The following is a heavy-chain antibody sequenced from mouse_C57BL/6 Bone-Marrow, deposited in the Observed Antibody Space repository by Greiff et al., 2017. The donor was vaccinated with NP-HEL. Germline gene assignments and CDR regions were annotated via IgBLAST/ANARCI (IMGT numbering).Heavy chain of an antibody. V-gene: IGHV3-8*01. CDR2: ISYSGST. CDR3: ARTTVVATDYYAMDY. J-gene: IGHJ4*01. CDR1: GYSINSDY. Sequence: EVQLQQSGPGLAKPSQTLSLTCSVTGYSINSDYWNWIRKFPGNKLEYMGYISYSGSTYYNPSLKSRISITRDTSKNQYYLQLNSVTTEDTATYYCARTTVVATDYYAMDYWGQGTSVTVSS. D-gene: IGHD1-1*01.